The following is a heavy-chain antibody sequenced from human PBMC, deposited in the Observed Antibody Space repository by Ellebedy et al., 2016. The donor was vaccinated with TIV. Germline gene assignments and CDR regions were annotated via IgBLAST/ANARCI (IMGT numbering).Heavy chain of an antibody. D-gene: IGHD6-19*01. Sequence: GESLKISCAASGFTFSNYWIHWVRQAPGKGLVWLSRINRDGSSANYADSVKGRFTISRDNSKNTLYLHMNSLRAEDTAVYYCATPASAVAGDWFDSWGQGTLVTVSS. CDR1: GFTFSNYW. CDR2: INRDGSSA. J-gene: IGHJ5*01. CDR3: ATPASAVAGDWFDS. V-gene: IGHV3-74*01.